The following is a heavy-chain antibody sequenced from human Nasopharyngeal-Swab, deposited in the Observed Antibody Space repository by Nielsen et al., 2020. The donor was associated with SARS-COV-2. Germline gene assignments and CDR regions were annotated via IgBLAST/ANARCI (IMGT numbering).Heavy chain of an antibody. CDR2: IYYGGAT. D-gene: IGHD5-24*01. CDR3: VRGSRDGYNQLLGPFDT. Sequence: GESLKISCAVSGFTVSYNFMNWVRQAPGQGLEWLSVIYYGGATYYADSVKGRFTISRDNSKNTLYLQMNSLRVEDTALYYCVRGSRDGYNQLLGPFDTWGQGTLVTVSS. V-gene: IGHV3-53*01. CDR1: GFTVSYNF. J-gene: IGHJ4*02.